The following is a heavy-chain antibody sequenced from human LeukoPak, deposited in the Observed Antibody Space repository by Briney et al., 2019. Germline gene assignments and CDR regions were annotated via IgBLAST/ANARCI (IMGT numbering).Heavy chain of an antibody. J-gene: IGHJ5*02. Sequence: GGSLRLSCAASGFTFSSYDMHWVRQATGKGLEWVSAIGTAGDTYYPGSVKGRFTITRDNAKNMVYLQMNSLRGEDTAVYYCARENFDPWGQGTQVTVSS. CDR1: GFTFSSYD. CDR3: ARENFDP. CDR2: IGTAGDT. V-gene: IGHV3-13*04.